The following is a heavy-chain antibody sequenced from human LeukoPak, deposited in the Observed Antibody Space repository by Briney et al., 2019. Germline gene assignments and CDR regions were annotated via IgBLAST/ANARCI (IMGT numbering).Heavy chain of an antibody. CDR2: ISISSTKT. J-gene: IGHJ4*02. D-gene: IGHD4-17*01. CDR3: ANEIRPNDY. V-gene: IGHV3-23*01. CDR1: DFDFSSHA. Sequence: GGSLRLSCAASDFDFSSHAMTWVRQAPGKGLEWVSAISISSTKTYYGDSVKGRFIISRDNSKNTLYLQMNSLRVEDTAVYYCANEIRPNDYWGQGTLVTVSS.